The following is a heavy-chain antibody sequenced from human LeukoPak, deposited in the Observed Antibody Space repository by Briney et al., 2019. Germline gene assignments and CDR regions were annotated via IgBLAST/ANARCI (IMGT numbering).Heavy chain of an antibody. J-gene: IGHJ6*03. CDR2: ISSSSSYI. Sequence: PGGSLRLSCAASGFTYSSYSMNWVRQAPGKGLEWVSSISSSSSYIYYADSVKGRFTISRDNAKNSLYLQMNSLRAEDTAVYYCARDLQNTLFGVVIRYYLDVWGKGTTVTVSS. D-gene: IGHD3-3*01. V-gene: IGHV3-21*01. CDR1: GFTYSSYS. CDR3: ARDLQNTLFGVVIRYYLDV.